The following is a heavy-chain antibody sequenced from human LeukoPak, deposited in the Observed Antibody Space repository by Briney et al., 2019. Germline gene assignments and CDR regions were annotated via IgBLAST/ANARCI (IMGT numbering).Heavy chain of an antibody. V-gene: IGHV4-30-4*01. CDR3: ARGKKYGDYYYYGMDV. Sequence: SETLSLTCTVSGGSISSYYWSWIRQPPGKGLEWIGYIYYSGSTYYNPSLKSRVTISVDTSKNQFSLKLSSVTAADTAVYYCARGKKYGDYYYYGMDVWGQGTTVTVSS. J-gene: IGHJ6*02. CDR1: GGSISSYY. D-gene: IGHD4-17*01. CDR2: IYYSGST.